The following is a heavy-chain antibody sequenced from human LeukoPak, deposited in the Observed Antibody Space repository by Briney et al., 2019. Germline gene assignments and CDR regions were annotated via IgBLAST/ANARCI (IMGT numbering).Heavy chain of an antibody. V-gene: IGHV3-21*01. CDR2: INSDSIWI. D-gene: IGHD1-26*01. J-gene: IGHJ5*02. Sequence: GGSLRLSCAASGFSFRTYSMNWVRQAPGKGLEWVSSINSDSIWIYYADSVRGRFTISRDNTRNSLYLQMNSLRVEDTAVYYCARDAGGRTQREGWFDPWGQGTLVTVSS. CDR3: ARDAGGRTQREGWFDP. CDR1: GFSFRTYS.